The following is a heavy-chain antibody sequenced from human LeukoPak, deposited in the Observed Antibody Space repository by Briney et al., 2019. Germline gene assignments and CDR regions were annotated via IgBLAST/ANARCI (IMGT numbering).Heavy chain of an antibody. CDR3: TTPRYSSGWYRSTDFDY. J-gene: IGHJ4*02. CDR2: IRSKANSYAT. D-gene: IGHD6-19*01. V-gene: IGHV3-73*01. Sequence: PGGSLRLSCAASGFTFSGSAMHWVRQASGKGLEWVGRIRSKANSYATAYAASVKGRFTISRDDSKNTAYLQMNSLKTEDTAVYYCTTPRYSSGWYRSTDFDYWGQGTLVTVSS. CDR1: GFTFSGSA.